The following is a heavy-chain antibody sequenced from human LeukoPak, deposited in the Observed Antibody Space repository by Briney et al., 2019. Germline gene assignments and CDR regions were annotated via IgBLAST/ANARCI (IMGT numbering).Heavy chain of an antibody. J-gene: IGHJ4*02. CDR2: ISISGDDT. Sequence: GGSLRLSCATSGFSFSSHAMTWVRQAPGKGLEWLSAISISGDDTYYADSVKGRFTISRDNSKNTLYLQTNSLRADDTAMYYCANEIRPNDYWGQGTLVTVSS. CDR3: ANEIRPNDY. D-gene: IGHD4-17*01. CDR1: GFSFSSHA. V-gene: IGHV3-23*01.